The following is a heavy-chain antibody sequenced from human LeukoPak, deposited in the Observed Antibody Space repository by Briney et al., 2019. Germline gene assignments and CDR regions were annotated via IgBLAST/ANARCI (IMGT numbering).Heavy chain of an antibody. CDR1: GYTFTSCD. Sequence: SVKVSCKASGYTFTSCDINWVRQAPGQGLEWMGGIIPIFGTANYAQKFQGRVTITTDESTSTAYMELSSLRSEDTAVYYCARGRYFDWLQVGPPTTWYYMDVWGKGTTVTVSS. V-gene: IGHV1-69*05. J-gene: IGHJ6*03. D-gene: IGHD3-9*01. CDR2: IIPIFGTA. CDR3: ARGRYFDWLQVGPPTTWYYMDV.